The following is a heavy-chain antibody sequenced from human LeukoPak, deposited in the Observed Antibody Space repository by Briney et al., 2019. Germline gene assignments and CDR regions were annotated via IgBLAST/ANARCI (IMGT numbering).Heavy chain of an antibody. Sequence: PGGSLRLSCAASGFTFSSYEMNWVRQAPGKGLEWVSYISSSGSTIYYADSVKGRFTISRDNAKNSLYLQINSLRAEDTAVYYCARDVPVVDVVVYDSSGGDYWGQGTLVTVSS. CDR1: GFTFSSYE. D-gene: IGHD3-22*01. CDR2: ISSSGSTI. J-gene: IGHJ4*02. V-gene: IGHV3-48*03. CDR3: ARDVPVVDVVVYDSSGGDY.